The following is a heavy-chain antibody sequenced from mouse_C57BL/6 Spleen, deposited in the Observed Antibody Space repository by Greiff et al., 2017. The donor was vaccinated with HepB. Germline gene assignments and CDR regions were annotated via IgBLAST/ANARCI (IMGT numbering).Heavy chain of an antibody. CDR2: INPNYGTT. J-gene: IGHJ4*01. D-gene: IGHD1-1*01. V-gene: IGHV1-39*01. Sequence: QLQQSGPELVKPGASVKISCKASGYSFTDYNMNWVKQSNGKSLEWIGVINPNYGTTSYNQKFKGKATLTVDQSSSTAYMQLNSLTSEDSAVYYCARSDYYGSSYDYYAMDYWGQGTSVTVSS. CDR3: ARSDYYGSSYDYYAMDY. CDR1: GYSFTDYN.